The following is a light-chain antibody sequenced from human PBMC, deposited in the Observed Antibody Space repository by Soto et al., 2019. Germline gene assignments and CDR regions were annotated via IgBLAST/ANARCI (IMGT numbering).Light chain of an antibody. CDR1: QTISAW. V-gene: IGKV1-5*03. J-gene: IGKJ3*01. Sequence: DIEMTQSPSTLSASVGDSVTLTCRASQTISAWLAWYQQKPGKAPKLLIYKASDLETWVPSRFSGSGSGTEFTLTISGLQPDDFATYYYQQYSSYPLTFGPGTKVDVK. CDR2: KAS. CDR3: QQYSSYPLT.